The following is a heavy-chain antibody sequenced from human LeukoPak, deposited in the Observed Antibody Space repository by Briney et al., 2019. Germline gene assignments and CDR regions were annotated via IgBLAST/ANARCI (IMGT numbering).Heavy chain of an antibody. V-gene: IGHV3-11*01. CDR3: ARSVSYDYVLL. CDR2: ISSSSSTI. CDR1: GFTFTDYY. Sequence: GRSLRLSCAASGFTFTDYYMSWIRQAPGKGLEWVSYISSSSSTIYYADSVKGRFAISRDNAKNSLYLQMNSLRAEDTAVYYCARSVSYDYVLLWGQGTLVTVSS. D-gene: IGHD3-16*01. J-gene: IGHJ4*02.